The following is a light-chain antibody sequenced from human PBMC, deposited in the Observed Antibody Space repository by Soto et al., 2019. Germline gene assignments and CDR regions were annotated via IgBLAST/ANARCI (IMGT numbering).Light chain of an antibody. CDR3: QQYNSYSAT. Sequence: DIQMTQSPSTLSASVGDRVTITCRASQSISSWLAWYQQKPGKVPKLLIYDASSLESGVPSRFSGSGSGTEFTLTISSLQPDDFATYYCQQYNSYSATFGQGTKV. V-gene: IGKV1-5*01. CDR1: QSISSW. J-gene: IGKJ1*01. CDR2: DAS.